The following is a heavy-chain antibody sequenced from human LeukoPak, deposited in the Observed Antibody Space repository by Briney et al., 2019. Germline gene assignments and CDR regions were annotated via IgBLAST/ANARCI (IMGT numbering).Heavy chain of an antibody. CDR1: GGSFSGYY. V-gene: IGHV4-34*01. Sequence: SETLSLTCAVYGGSFSGYYWSWIRQPPGKGLEWIGEINHSGSTNYNPSLKSRVTISVDTSKNQFSLKLSSVTAADTAVYYCARVILMAPPDCWGQGTLVTVSS. CDR2: INHSGST. D-gene: IGHD2-8*01. CDR3: ARVILMAPPDC. J-gene: IGHJ4*02.